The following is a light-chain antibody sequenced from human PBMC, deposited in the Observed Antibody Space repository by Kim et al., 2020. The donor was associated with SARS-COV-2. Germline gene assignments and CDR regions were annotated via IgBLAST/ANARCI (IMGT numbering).Light chain of an antibody. V-gene: IGKV1-8*01. Sequence: SASTGDRVTITGRACQGISSPLAWYQQKPGKAPKLQISAASSLQSGVPSRFSGSGSGTDFTIIISCLQSEDFATYNCQEYNSYPSFGPGTKVDIK. CDR2: AAS. CDR1: QGISSP. J-gene: IGKJ3*01. CDR3: QEYNSYPS.